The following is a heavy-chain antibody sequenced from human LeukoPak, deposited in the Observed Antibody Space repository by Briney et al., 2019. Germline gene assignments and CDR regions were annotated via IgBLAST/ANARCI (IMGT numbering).Heavy chain of an antibody. CDR1: GGSFSGYY. CDR2: INHSGST. V-gene: IGHV4-34*01. Sequence: SETLSLTCAVYGGSFSGYYWSWIRQPPGKGLEWIGEINHSGSTNYNPSLKSRVTISVDTSKNQFSLKLSSVTAADTAVYYCARVAKGRTGVSWFDPWGQGTLVTVSS. CDR3: ARVAKGRTGVSWFDP. J-gene: IGHJ5*02.